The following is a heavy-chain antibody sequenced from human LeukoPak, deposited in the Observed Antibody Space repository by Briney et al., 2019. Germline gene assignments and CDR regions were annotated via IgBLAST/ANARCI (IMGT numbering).Heavy chain of an antibody. CDR2: IYTSGST. D-gene: IGHD2-2*01. J-gene: IGHJ3*02. V-gene: IGHV4-4*07. CDR1: GGSISSYY. CDR3: ARDRNVVVPAARNDAFDI. Sequence: SETLSLXCTVSGGSISSYYWSWSRQPAGKGLEWIGRIYTSGSTNYNPSLKSRVTMSVDTSKNQFSLKLSSVTAADTAVYYCARDRNVVVPAARNDAFDIWGQGTMVTVSS.